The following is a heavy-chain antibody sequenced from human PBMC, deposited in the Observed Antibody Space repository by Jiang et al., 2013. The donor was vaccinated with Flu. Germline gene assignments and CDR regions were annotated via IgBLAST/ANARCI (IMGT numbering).Heavy chain of an antibody. CDR3: AGLGVPVANLGGGDIDF. D-gene: IGHD5-12*01. V-gene: IGHV4-59*08. CDR2: IYYSGST. Sequence: PGLVKPSETLSLTCTVSGGSISSYYWNWIRQPPGKGLEWIGYIYYSGSTNYNPSLKSRVTISVDTSKKQFSLRLSSVTAADTAVYYCAGLGVPVANLGGGDIDFWGQGTLVTVSS. J-gene: IGHJ4*02. CDR1: GGSISSYY.